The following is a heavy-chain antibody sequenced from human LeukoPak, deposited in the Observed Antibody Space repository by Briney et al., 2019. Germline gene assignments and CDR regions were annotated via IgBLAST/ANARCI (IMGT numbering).Heavy chain of an antibody. J-gene: IGHJ4*02. Sequence: ASVEVSCKASGYTFTGYYMHWVRQAPGQGLEWMGWINPNSGGTNYAQKFQGRVTMTRDTSISTAYMELSRLRSDDTAVYYCATTPIYCSSTSCYGGDYWGQGTLVTVSS. D-gene: IGHD2-2*01. CDR3: ATTPIYCSSTSCYGGDY. CDR1: GYTFTGYY. CDR2: INPNSGGT. V-gene: IGHV1-2*02.